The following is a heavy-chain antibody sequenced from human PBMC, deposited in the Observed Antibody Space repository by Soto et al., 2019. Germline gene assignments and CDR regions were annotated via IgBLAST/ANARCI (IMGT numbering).Heavy chain of an antibody. CDR1: GGSFSSYA. CDR3: ARDFDPGAFDI. V-gene: IGHV1-69*06. J-gene: IGHJ3*02. Sequence: SVKGSWKXSGGSFSSYAIGWGRQAPGQGLEWMGGIIPIFGTANYAQKFQGRVTITADKSTSTAYMELSSLRSEDTAVYYCARDFDPGAFDIWGQGTMVAVSS. CDR2: IIPIFGTA.